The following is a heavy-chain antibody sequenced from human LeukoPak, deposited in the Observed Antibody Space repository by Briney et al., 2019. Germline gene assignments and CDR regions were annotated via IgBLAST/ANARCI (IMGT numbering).Heavy chain of an antibody. CDR1: GFTFSSYS. J-gene: IGHJ5*02. CDR2: IYSGGST. V-gene: IGHV3-66*01. Sequence: PGGSLRLSCVASGFTFSSYSMNWVRQAPGKGLEWVSVIYSGGSTYYADSVKGRFTISRDNSKNTLYLQMNSLRAEDTAVYYCARDLHTNWFDPWGQGTLVTVSS. CDR3: ARDLHTNWFDP.